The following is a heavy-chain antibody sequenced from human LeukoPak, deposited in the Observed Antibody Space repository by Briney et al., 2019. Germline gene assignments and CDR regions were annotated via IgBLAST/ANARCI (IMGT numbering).Heavy chain of an antibody. Sequence: PGGSLRLSCAASGFTFSDSAMHWVRQASGKGLEWVGRIRTKRNNYATAYAASVRGRFTISRDDSKNTAFLQMSSLKTEDTAVYYCTGRDGYGDYWGQGTLVTVSS. CDR1: GFTFSDSA. CDR2: IRTKRNNYAT. D-gene: IGHD5-24*01. CDR3: TGRDGYGDY. V-gene: IGHV3-73*01. J-gene: IGHJ4*02.